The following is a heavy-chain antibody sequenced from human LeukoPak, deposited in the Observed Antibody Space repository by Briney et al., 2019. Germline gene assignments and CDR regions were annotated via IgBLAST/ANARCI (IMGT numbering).Heavy chain of an antibody. J-gene: IGHJ4*02. Sequence: AASVKVSCKASGYTFTGYAMHWVRQAPGQRLEWMGWINAGNGNTKYSQKFQGRVTITRDTSASTAYMELSSLRSEDTAVYYCARPPGGAGTAGDYWGQGTLVTVSS. V-gene: IGHV1-3*01. D-gene: IGHD6-19*01. CDR1: GYTFTGYA. CDR2: INAGNGNT. CDR3: ARPPGGAGTAGDY.